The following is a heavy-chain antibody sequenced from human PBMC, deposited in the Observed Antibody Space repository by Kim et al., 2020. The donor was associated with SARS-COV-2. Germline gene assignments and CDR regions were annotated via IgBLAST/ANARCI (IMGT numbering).Heavy chain of an antibody. CDR3: ARDRSRAIFSPFYGMDV. CDR1: GYTFTGYY. CDR2: INPNSGGT. J-gene: IGHJ6*02. Sequence: ASVKVSCKASGYTFTGYYMHWVRQAPGQGLEWMGRINPNSGGTNYAQKFQGRVTMTRDTSISTAYMELSRLRSDDTAVYYCARDRSRAIFSPFYGMDVWGQGTTVTVSS. D-gene: IGHD3-3*01. V-gene: IGHV1-2*06.